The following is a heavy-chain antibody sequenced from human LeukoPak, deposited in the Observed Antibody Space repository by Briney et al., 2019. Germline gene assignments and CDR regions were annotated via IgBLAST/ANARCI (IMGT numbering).Heavy chain of an antibody. J-gene: IGHJ4*02. CDR3: ARDLVPGTTGY. Sequence: SETLSLTCTVSGGSISSYYWSWIRQPPGKGLEWVGYIYYSGSNNYNPSLKSRVTISVDTSKNQFSLKLSSVAAADTAVYYCARDLVPGTTGYWGQGTLVTVSS. D-gene: IGHD1-1*01. V-gene: IGHV4-59*01. CDR2: IYYSGSN. CDR1: GGSISSYY.